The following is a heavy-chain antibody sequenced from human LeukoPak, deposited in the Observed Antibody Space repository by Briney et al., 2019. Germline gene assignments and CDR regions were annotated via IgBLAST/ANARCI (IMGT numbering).Heavy chain of an antibody. CDR2: ISAYNGNT. CDR1: GYTFTSYG. CDR3: ARVYESSGYYLHYFDY. J-gene: IGHJ4*02. D-gene: IGHD3-22*01. V-gene: IGHV1-18*01. Sequence: ASVKVSCKASGYTFTSYGISWVRQAPGQGLEWMGRISAYNGNTNYAQKLQGRVTMTTDTSTSTAYMELRSLRSDDTAVYYCARVYESSGYYLHYFDYWGQGTLVTVSS.